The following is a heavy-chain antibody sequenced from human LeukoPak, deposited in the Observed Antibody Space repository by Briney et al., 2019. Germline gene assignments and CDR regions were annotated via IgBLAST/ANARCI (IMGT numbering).Heavy chain of an antibody. V-gene: IGHV4-38-2*02. CDR2: IYHSGKT. CDR3: ARVPPYSSSWYADY. D-gene: IGHD6-13*01. CDR1: DYSISSGYY. J-gene: IGHJ4*02. Sequence: SETLSLTCTVSDYSISSGYYWGWIRQPPGKGLEWIGSIYHSGKTYYNPSLKSRVTISVDTSKNQFSLKLSSVTAADTAVYYCARVPPYSSSWYADYWGQGTLVTVSS.